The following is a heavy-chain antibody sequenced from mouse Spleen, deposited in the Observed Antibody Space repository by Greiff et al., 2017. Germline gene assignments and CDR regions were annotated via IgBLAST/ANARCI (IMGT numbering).Heavy chain of an antibody. Sequence: QVQLQQSGAELARPGASVKLSCKASGYTFTSYGISWVKQRTGQGLEWIGEIYPRSGNTYYNEKFKGKATLTADKSSSTAYMELRSLTSEDSAVYFCARLLITTVHFDYWGQGTTLTVSS. V-gene: IGHV1-81*01. D-gene: IGHD1-1*01. J-gene: IGHJ2*01. CDR2: IYPRSGNT. CDR3: ARLLITTVHFDY. CDR1: GYTFTSYG.